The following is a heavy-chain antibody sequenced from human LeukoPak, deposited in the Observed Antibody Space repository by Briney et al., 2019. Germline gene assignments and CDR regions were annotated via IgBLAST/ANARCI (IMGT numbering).Heavy chain of an antibody. CDR1: GGSISSYY. V-gene: IGHV4-4*07. CDR2: IHISGNT. CDR3: ARDRGSYPYYFDY. Sequence: KSSETLSLTCTVSGGSISSYYWSWIRQPAGKGLEWIGRIHISGNTNYNPSLKSRVTMSVDTSKTQFSLKLSSVTAADTAVYYCARDRGSYPYYFDYWGQGTLVTVSS. D-gene: IGHD1-26*01. J-gene: IGHJ4*02.